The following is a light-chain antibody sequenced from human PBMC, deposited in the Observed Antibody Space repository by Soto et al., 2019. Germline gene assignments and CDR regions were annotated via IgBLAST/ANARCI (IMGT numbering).Light chain of an antibody. J-gene: IGLJ7*01. CDR3: QTWGTGIQV. CDR1: SGHSNYA. Sequence: QLVLTQSPSASASLGASVNLTCTLSSGHSNYAIAWHQQQPEKGPRYLMNLNSDGSYSRGDGIPDRFSGSSSGAERYLTISSLQSEDEADYYCQTWGTGIQVFGGGTQLTVL. CDR2: LNSDGSY. V-gene: IGLV4-69*01.